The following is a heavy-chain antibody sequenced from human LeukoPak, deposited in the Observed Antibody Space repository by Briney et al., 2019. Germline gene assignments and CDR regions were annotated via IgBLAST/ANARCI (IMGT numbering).Heavy chain of an antibody. CDR1: GFTFSSYG. CDR3: AKDGTAMAFDY. CDR2: IWYDGSNK. V-gene: IGHV3-33*06. J-gene: IGHJ4*02. Sequence: SGGSLRLSCAASGFTFSSYGMHWVRQAPGKGLEWAAVIWYDGSNKYYADSVKGRFTISRDNSKNTLYLQMNSLRAEDTAVYYCAKDGTAMAFDYWGQGTLVTVSS. D-gene: IGHD5-18*01.